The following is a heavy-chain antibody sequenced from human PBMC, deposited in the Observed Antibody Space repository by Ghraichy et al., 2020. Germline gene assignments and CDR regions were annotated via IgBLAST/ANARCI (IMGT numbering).Heavy chain of an antibody. Sequence: LSLTCAASGFTFSSYAMSWVRQAPGKGLEWVSAISGSGGSTYYADSVKGRFTISRDNSKNTLYLQMNSLRAEDTAVYYCAKDRSSSRYYYYYYMDVWGKGTTVTVSS. V-gene: IGHV3-23*01. CDR3: AKDRSSSRYYYYYYMDV. D-gene: IGHD6-13*01. CDR1: GFTFSSYA. J-gene: IGHJ6*03. CDR2: ISGSGGST.